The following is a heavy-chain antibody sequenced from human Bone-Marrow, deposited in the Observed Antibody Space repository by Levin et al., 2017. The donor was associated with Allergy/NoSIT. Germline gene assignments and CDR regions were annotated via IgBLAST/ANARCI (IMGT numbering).Heavy chain of an antibody. Sequence: SGGSLRLSCAASGFNFRYYPMHWVRQAPGKGLEWVAFISHDGTNTYYADSVKGRFTISRDNFENTVSLLVNSLRSEDTAIYYCAREILDPLNSFDYWGQGTLVTVSS. CDR3: AREILDPLNSFDY. V-gene: IGHV3-30*04. CDR2: ISHDGTNT. D-gene: IGHD3-3*01. J-gene: IGHJ4*02. CDR1: GFNFRYYP.